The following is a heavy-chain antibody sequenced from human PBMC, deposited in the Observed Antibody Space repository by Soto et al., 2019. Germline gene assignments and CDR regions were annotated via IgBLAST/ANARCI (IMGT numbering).Heavy chain of an antibody. CDR1: GGSISTYY. J-gene: IGHJ4*02. CDR2: IYYSGST. V-gene: IGHV4-59*12. Sequence: PSETLSLTCTVSGGSISTYYWSWIRQPPGKGLEWIGYIYYSGSTNYNPSLEGRVTISVDTSKNHFSLKLSSVTAADTAVYYCARGGVDYYDSSGYYFSPYYFDYWGQGTLVTVSS. CDR3: ARGGVDYYDSSGYYFSPYYFDY. D-gene: IGHD3-22*01.